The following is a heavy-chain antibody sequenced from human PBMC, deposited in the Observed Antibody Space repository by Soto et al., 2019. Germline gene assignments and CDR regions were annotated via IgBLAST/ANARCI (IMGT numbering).Heavy chain of an antibody. CDR3: ARDDSFDSSGYYLY. D-gene: IGHD3-22*01. V-gene: IGHV4-59*01. CDR1: GGSISSYY. Sequence: SETLSLTCTVSGGSISSYYWSWIQQPPGKGLEWIGYIYYSGSTNYNPSLKSRVTISVDTSKNQFSLKLSSVTAADTAVYYCARDDSFDSSGYYLYWGQGTLVTVSS. J-gene: IGHJ4*02. CDR2: IYYSGST.